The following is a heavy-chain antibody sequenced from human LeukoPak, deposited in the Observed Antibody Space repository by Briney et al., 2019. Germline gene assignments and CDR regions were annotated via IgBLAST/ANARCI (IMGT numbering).Heavy chain of an antibody. V-gene: IGHV1-2*02. D-gene: IGHD2-2*01. CDR3: ARGRSRYLVVVPASDY. Sequence: ASVKVSCKASGYTFTGYYMHWVRQAPGQGLEWMGWINPNSGGTNYAQKFQGRVTMTTDTSTSTAYMELRSLRSDDTAVYYCARGRSRYLVVVPASDYWGQGTLVTVSS. CDR2: INPNSGGT. J-gene: IGHJ4*02. CDR1: GYTFTGYY.